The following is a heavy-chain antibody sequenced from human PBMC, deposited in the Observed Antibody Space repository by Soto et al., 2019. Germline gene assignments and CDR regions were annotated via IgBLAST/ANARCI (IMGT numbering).Heavy chain of an antibody. J-gene: IGHJ4*02. CDR1: GGTFSSYT. CDR2: IIPILGIA. CDR3: AREGDCSGGSCYLLY. Sequence: QVQLVQSGAEVKKPGSSVKVSCTASGGTFSSYTISWVRQAPGQGLEWMGRIIPILGIANYAQKFQGRVTITADKSTSTAYMELSSLRSEDTAVYYCAREGDCSGGSCYLLYWGQGTLVTVSS. V-gene: IGHV1-69*08. D-gene: IGHD2-15*01.